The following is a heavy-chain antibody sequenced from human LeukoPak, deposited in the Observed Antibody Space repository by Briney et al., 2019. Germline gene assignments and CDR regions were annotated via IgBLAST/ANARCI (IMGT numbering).Heavy chain of an antibody. CDR3: ARVNYDRDAFDI. J-gene: IGHJ3*02. V-gene: IGHV3-23*01. CDR1: GFTFTNYG. CDR2: ITASSGGT. Sequence: QPGGSLRLSCAASGFTFTNYGMNWVRQAPGKGLEWVSSITASSGGTYYVDSVKGRFTISRDNSKNTLYLQMNSLRAGDTAVYYCARVNYDRDAFDIWGQGTMVTVSS. D-gene: IGHD3-3*01.